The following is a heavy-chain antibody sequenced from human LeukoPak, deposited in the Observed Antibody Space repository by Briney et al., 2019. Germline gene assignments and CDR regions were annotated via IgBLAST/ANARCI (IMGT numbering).Heavy chain of an antibody. V-gene: IGHV1-46*01. Sequence: ASVTVSCTASGYTFTSYYMHWVRQAPGQGLEWMGIINPSGGSTSYAQKFQGRVTMTRDTSTSTVYMELSSLRSDDTAVYYCARLGAKLRYFDWSKFENAWFDPWGQGTLVTVSS. CDR3: ARLGAKLRYFDWSKFENAWFDP. CDR1: GYTFTSYY. D-gene: IGHD3-9*01. J-gene: IGHJ5*02. CDR2: INPSGGST.